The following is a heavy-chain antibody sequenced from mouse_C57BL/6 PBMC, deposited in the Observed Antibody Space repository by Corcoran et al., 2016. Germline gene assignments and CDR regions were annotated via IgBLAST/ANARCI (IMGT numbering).Heavy chain of an antibody. D-gene: IGHD1-1*01. CDR1: GYTFTDYN. CDR3: ARPITTVVATRGKYYFDY. V-gene: IGHV1-18*01. Sequence: EVQLQQSGHELVKPGASVKIPCKASGYTFTDYNMDWVKQSHGKSLEWIGDINPNNGGTIYNQKFKGKATLTVDKSSSTAYMELRSLTSEDTAVYYCARPITTVVATRGKYYFDYWGQGTTLTVSS. J-gene: IGHJ2*01. CDR2: INPNNGGT.